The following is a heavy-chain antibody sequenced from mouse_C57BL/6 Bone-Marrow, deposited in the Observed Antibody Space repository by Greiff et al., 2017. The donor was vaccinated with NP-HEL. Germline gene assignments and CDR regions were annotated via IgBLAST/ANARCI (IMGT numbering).Heavy chain of an antibody. D-gene: IGHD2-5*01. J-gene: IGHJ3*01. CDR3: ARSDSNPRGAWFAY. CDR2: INPNNGGT. V-gene: IGHV1-26*01. CDR1: VYTFTDYY. Sequence: EVQLQQSGPELVKPGASVKISCKASVYTFTDYYMNWVKQSHGKSLEWIGDINPNNGGTSYNQKFKGKATLTVDKSSSTAYMELRSLTSEDSAVYYCARSDSNPRGAWFAYWGQGTLVTVSA.